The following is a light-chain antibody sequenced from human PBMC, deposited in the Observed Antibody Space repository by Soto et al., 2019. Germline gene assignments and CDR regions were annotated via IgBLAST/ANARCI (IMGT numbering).Light chain of an antibody. CDR3: QQSFSSSWT. V-gene: IGKV1-39*01. Sequence: DIQLTQSPSSLSASIGDRVTITCRASQSIPNSLNWYQQKPGKAPKLLIYATSGLQSGVPSRFSGSGSGTDFTLTISSLQREDFAAYYCQQSFSSSWTFGQGTKVEIK. CDR1: QSIPNS. CDR2: ATS. J-gene: IGKJ1*01.